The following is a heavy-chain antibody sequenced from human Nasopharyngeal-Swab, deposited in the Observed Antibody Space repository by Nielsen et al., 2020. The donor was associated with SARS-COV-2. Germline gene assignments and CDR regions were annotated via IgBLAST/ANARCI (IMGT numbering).Heavy chain of an antibody. V-gene: IGHV3-23*01. CDR3: ATWMTAHFDY. CDR1: GYTFSNYA. CDR2: VDYDGVRT. J-gene: IGHJ4*02. Sequence: ESLKISCTGSGYTFSNYAISWVRQAPGRGLEWVSTVDYDGVRTHYADSVEGRFIISRDNSKNTVYLQIKSLGVEDAAVYYCATWMTAHFDYWGQGTLVT. D-gene: IGHD5-18*01.